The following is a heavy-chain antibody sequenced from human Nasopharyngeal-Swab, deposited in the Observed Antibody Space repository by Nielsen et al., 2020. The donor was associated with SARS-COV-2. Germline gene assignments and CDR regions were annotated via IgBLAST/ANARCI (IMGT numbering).Heavy chain of an antibody. V-gene: IGHV1-46*01. J-gene: IGHJ4*02. CDR3: AREEDIVVVPAAGLDY. Sequence: ASVKVSCKASGYTFTSYYMHWVRQAPGQGLGWMGIINPSGGSTSYAQKFQGRVTMTRDTSTSTVYMELSSLRSEDTAVYYCAREEDIVVVPAAGLDYWGQGTLVTVSS. CDR2: INPSGGST. CDR1: GYTFTSYY. D-gene: IGHD2-2*01.